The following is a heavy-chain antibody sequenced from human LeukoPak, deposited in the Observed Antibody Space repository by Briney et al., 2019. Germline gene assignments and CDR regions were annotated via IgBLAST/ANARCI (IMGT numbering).Heavy chain of an antibody. Sequence: PGGSLRLSCAASGFTFSSYSMNWVRQAPGKGLEWVSSISSSSSYIYYAGSVKGRFTISRDNAKNSLYLQMNSLRAEDTAVYYCARDIYDFWSGYYYYYYGMDVWGQGTTVTVSS. CDR1: GFTFSSYS. J-gene: IGHJ6*02. CDR3: ARDIYDFWSGYYYYYYGMDV. CDR2: ISSSSSYI. V-gene: IGHV3-21*01. D-gene: IGHD3-3*01.